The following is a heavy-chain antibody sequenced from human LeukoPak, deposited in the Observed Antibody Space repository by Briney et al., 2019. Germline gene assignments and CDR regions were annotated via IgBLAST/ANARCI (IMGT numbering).Heavy chain of an antibody. Sequence: GSLRLSCAASGFTVNRNYMSWVRQAPGKGLEWVSVIYSGGTTDYADSVKGRFIISRDSSKNTLYLQMNSLRAEDTAVYYCASQFTESNGWYFDYWGQGTQVTVSS. CDR3: ASQFTESNGWYFDY. J-gene: IGHJ4*02. CDR2: IYSGGTT. D-gene: IGHD6-19*01. CDR1: GFTVNRNY. V-gene: IGHV3-66*04.